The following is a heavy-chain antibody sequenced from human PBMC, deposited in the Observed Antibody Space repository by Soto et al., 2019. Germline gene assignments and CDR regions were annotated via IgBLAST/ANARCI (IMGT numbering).Heavy chain of an antibody. CDR1: GYTFTRYA. V-gene: IGHV1-3*04. CDR3: AREYYNRSGLDF. Sequence: GESLKISCKASGYTFTRYAIHWVRPAPGQGLEWLGWINTANGYTKASQTFQGRVSISGDTSASTAYMELSSLRSEDTAMYYCAREYYNRSGLDFWVQGNLVTVSS. D-gene: IGHD3-10*01. J-gene: IGHJ4*02. CDR2: INTANGYT.